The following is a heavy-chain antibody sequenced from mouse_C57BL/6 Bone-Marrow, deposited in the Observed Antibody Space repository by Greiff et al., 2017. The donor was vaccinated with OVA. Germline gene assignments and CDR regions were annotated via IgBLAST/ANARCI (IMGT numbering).Heavy chain of an antibody. D-gene: IGHD1-1*01. V-gene: IGHV14-1*01. CDR3: ASMGGCITTVVAYGAMDY. J-gene: IGHJ4*01. Sequence: VQLQQSGAELVRPGASVKLSCTASGFNIKDYYMHWVKQRPEQGLEWIGRIDPEDGDTEYAPTFPGKATMTADTSSNTAYLQLSSLTSEDTAVYYCASMGGCITTVVAYGAMDYWGQGTSVTVSS. CDR1: GFNIKDYY. CDR2: IDPEDGDT.